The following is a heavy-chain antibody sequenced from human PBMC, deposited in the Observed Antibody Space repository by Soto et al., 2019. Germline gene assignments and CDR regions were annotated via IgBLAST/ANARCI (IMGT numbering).Heavy chain of an antibody. CDR3: TRANWYSEY. V-gene: IGHV4-59*11. CDR1: GGSISNHY. Sequence: QVQMQESGPGLVKPSETLSLTCSVSGGSISNHYWSWIRQPPGKGLEWIGYIYYNGNTNYNPSLKSRVTRSGDTSRNQISLKLTTVTAADTAVYYCTRANWYSEYWGQGTLVTVSS. CDR2: IYYNGNT. D-gene: IGHD7-27*01. J-gene: IGHJ4*02.